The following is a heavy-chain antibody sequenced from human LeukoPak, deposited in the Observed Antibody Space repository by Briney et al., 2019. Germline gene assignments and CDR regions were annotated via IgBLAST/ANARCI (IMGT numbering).Heavy chain of an antibody. CDR3: ARDSLRDYYGSGSYYTDAFDI. Sequence: ASVKVSCKASGYTFTSYYMHWVRQAPGQGLEWMGWISPNSGDTNYAQKFQGRVTMTRDTSISTAYMELSRLRSDDTAVYYCARDSLRDYYGSGSYYTDAFDIWGPGTMVTVSS. V-gene: IGHV1-2*02. CDR2: ISPNSGDT. J-gene: IGHJ3*02. CDR1: GYTFTSYY. D-gene: IGHD3-10*01.